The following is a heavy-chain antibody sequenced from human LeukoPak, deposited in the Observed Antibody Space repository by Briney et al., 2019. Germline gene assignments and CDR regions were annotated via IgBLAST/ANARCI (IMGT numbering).Heavy chain of an antibody. CDR1: GFTFSNYW. Sequence: PGGSLRLSCIASGFTFSNYWMHWVRQAPGKGLVWVSRINSDGSSTSYAESVKGRFTISRDNSKNTLYLQMNSLRAEDTAVYYCAKDRGYSYGRGFDYWGQGTLVTVSS. J-gene: IGHJ4*02. CDR3: AKDRGYSYGRGFDY. D-gene: IGHD5-18*01. V-gene: IGHV3-74*01. CDR2: INSDGSST.